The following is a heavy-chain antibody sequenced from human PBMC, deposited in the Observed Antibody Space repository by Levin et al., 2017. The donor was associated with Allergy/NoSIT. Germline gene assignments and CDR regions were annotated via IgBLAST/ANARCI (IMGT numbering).Heavy chain of an antibody. Sequence: TGGSLRLSCTVSGGSISSYYWSWIRQPPGKGLEWIGYIYYSGSTNYNPSLKSRVTISVDTSKNQFSLKLSSVTAADTAVYYCARGGIAVAGGEDYWGQGTLVTVSS. CDR1: GGSISSYY. J-gene: IGHJ4*02. CDR3: ARGGIAVAGGEDY. CDR2: IYYSGST. D-gene: IGHD6-19*01. V-gene: IGHV4-59*01.